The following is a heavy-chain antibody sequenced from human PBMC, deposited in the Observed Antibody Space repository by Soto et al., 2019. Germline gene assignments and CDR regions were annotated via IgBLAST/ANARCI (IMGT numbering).Heavy chain of an antibody. Sequence: QLQLQESGPGLVKPSETLSLTCTVSGGSISSSDFYWVWLRQPPGKGLDFIGSMYYSGTTYYNPSLKNRITISVDTSKNQFSLKLISVTAADTAVYYCAVVDSTGNWFDPWGQGALVTVSS. CDR3: AVVDSTGNWFDP. CDR2: MYYSGTT. D-gene: IGHD3-22*01. CDR1: GGSISSSDFY. J-gene: IGHJ5*02. V-gene: IGHV4-39*01.